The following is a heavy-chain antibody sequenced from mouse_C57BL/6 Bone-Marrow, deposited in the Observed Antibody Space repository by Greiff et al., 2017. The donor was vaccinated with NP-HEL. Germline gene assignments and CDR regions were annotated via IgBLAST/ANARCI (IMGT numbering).Heavy chain of an antibody. Sequence: VQLQQSGPVLVKPGASVKMSCKASGYTFTDYYMNWVKQSHGKSLEWIGVINPYNGGTSYNQKFKGKATLPVDKSSSTAYMELNSLTSEDSAVYYCARRFCYGSSDWYFDVWGTGATVTVSS. D-gene: IGHD1-1*01. CDR3: ARRFCYGSSDWYFDV. CDR2: INPYNGGT. V-gene: IGHV1-19*01. CDR1: GYTFTDYY. J-gene: IGHJ1*03.